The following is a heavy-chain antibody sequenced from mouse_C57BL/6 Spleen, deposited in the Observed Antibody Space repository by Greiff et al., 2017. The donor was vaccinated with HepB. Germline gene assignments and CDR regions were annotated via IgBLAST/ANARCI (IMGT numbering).Heavy chain of an antibody. V-gene: IGHV5-4*01. CDR2: ISDGGSYT. J-gene: IGHJ1*03. CDR1: GFTFSSYA. CDR3: AREGWDWYVDV. D-gene: IGHD1-1*02. Sequence: EVMLVESGGGLVKPGGSLKLSCAASGFTFSSYAMSWVRQTPEKRLEWVATISDGGSYTYYPDNVKGRFTISRDNAKNNLYLQMSHLKSEDTAMYYCAREGWDWYVDVWGTGTTVTVSS.